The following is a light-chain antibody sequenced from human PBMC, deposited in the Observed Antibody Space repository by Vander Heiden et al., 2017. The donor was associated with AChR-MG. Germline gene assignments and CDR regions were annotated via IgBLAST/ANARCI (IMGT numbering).Light chain of an antibody. J-gene: IGKJ2*01. CDR1: QSISSY. V-gene: IGKV1-39*01. CDR2: AAS. Sequence: DIQMTQSPSSLSASVGDRVTITCRASQSISSYLNWYQQKPGKAPKLRIYAASSLQSGVPSRFSGSGSGTDFTLTISSLQPEDFATYYCQQSYSTKMYTFGQGTKLEIK. CDR3: QQSYSTKMYT.